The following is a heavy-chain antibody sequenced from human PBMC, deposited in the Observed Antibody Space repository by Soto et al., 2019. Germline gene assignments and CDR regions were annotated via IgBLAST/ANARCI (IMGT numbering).Heavy chain of an antibody. D-gene: IGHD2-15*01. Sequence: GGSLSLSCAASGFTFSSYWMSWVRQAPGKGLEWVANIKQDGSEKYYVDSVKGRFTISRDNAKNSLYLQMNSLRAEDTAVYYCARVFHFSCSGGSCRDAFDIWGQGTMVSVSS. V-gene: IGHV3-7*01. CDR2: IKQDGSEK. CDR1: GFTFSSYW. J-gene: IGHJ3*02. CDR3: ARVFHFSCSGGSCRDAFDI.